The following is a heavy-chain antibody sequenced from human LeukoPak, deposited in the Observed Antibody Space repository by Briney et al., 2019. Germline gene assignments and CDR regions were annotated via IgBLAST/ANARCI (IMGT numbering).Heavy chain of an antibody. CDR1: GFTFSNYA. V-gene: IGHV3-21*01. CDR3: ARDPARMHYGDREFDY. Sequence: PGGSLRLSCAASGFTFSNYAMYWVRQAPGKGLEWVSSISSSSSYIYYADSVKGRFTISRDNAKNSLYLQMNSLRAEDTAVYYCARDPARMHYGDREFDYWGQGTLVTVSS. J-gene: IGHJ4*02. D-gene: IGHD4-17*01. CDR2: ISSSSSYI.